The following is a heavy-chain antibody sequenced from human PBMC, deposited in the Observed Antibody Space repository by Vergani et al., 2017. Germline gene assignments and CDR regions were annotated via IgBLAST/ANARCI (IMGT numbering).Heavy chain of an antibody. Sequence: QVRLQQWGAGLLKPSETLSLTCAVYGGSFSGYYWSWIRQPPGKGLEWIGEINHSGSTNYNPSLKSRVTISVDTSKNQFSLKLSSVTAADTAVYYCARDGQWAFDYWGRGTLVTVSS. CDR1: GGSFSGYY. CDR3: ARDGQWAFDY. V-gene: IGHV4-34*01. CDR2: INHSGST. D-gene: IGHD6-19*01. J-gene: IGHJ4*02.